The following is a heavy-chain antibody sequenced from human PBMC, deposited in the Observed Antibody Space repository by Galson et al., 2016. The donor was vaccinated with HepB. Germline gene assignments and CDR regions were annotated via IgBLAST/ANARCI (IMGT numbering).Heavy chain of an antibody. J-gene: IGHJ4*02. V-gene: IGHV2-5*02. CDR2: IYWDDDE. CDR3: AYRLTGTGADSFDY. Sequence: PALVKPTQTLTLTCTFSGFSLSTSGVGVGWIRQPPGKALEWLALIYWDDDERHSPSLKSRPTITKDTSKTQVVLTMTNMDPVDTATYYCAYRLTGTGADSFDYWSQGTLVTVSS. D-gene: IGHD1-26*01. CDR1: GFSLSTSGVG.